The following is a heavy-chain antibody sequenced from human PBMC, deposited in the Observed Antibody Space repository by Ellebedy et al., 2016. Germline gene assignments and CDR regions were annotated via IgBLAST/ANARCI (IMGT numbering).Heavy chain of an antibody. CDR3: VREGNTYGSAPFEYFHH. CDR2: VWYDGGAK. CDR1: GFTFSTYA. Sequence: GESLKISXATSGFTFSTYAMHWVRQAPGKGLEWVAVVWYDGGAKYYADSVKGRFTISRDAPKNTLYLQINSLRAEDTAVYYCVREGNTYGSAPFEYFHHWGQGTLVTVSS. D-gene: IGHD3-10*01. J-gene: IGHJ1*01. V-gene: IGHV3-33*01.